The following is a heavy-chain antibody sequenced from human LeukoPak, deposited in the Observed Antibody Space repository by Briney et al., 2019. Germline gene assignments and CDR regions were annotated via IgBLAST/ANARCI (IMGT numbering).Heavy chain of an antibody. CDR3: ARRRRAVRGRGVNYGMDV. CDR2: INHSGST. D-gene: IGHD3-10*01. V-gene: IGHV4-39*07. Sequence: NPSQTLSLTCTVSGGSISSGSYYWSWIRQPPGKGLEWIGEINHSGSTNYNPSLKSRVTISVDTSKNQFSLKLSSVTAADTAVYYCARRRRAVRGRGVNYGMDVWGKGTTVTVSS. J-gene: IGHJ6*04. CDR1: GGSISSGSYY.